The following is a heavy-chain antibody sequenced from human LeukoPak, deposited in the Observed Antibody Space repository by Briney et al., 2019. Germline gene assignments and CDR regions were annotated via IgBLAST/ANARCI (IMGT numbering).Heavy chain of an antibody. D-gene: IGHD3-3*01. V-gene: IGHV3-30*03. J-gene: IGHJ4*02. CDR2: ISNDGSRI. Sequence: GRSLRLSCAPSEFTFSRHGMHWVRQAPGKGLEWVAIISNDGSRIYYAHSVEGRFTISRDNSKNTLYLQMDSLRAEDTAVYYCARDRAWNYFDYWGQGTLVTVSS. CDR1: EFTFSRHG. CDR3: ARDRAWNYFDY.